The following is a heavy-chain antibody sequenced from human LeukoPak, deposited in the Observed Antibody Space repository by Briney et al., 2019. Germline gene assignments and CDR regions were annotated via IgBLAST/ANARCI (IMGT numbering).Heavy chain of an antibody. J-gene: IGHJ4*02. CDR1: GVSISSYY. V-gene: IGHV4-59*01. CDR3: AREPAPSGYPDY. CDR2: IYYSGST. Sequence: PSETLSLTCTVSGVSISSYYWSWIRQPPGKGLEWIGYIYYSGSTNYNPSLKSRVTISVDTSKNQFSLKLSSVTAADTAVYYCAREPAPSGYPDYWGQGTLVTVSS. D-gene: IGHD5-12*01.